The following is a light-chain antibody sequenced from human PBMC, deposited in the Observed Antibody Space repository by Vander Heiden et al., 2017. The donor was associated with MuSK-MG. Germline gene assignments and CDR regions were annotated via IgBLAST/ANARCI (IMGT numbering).Light chain of an antibody. CDR1: NIGSKS. CDR3: QVWDVSSDHPV. J-gene: IGLJ2*01. Sequence: SYVLTQPPSVSVAPGQTARMTCGGNNIGSKSVNWYHQKPGQAPVLVVYDDPDRPSGIPERFSGSNSGNTATLTISRVEAGDEADYYCQVWDVSSDHPVFGGGTKLTVL. CDR2: DDP. V-gene: IGLV3-21*02.